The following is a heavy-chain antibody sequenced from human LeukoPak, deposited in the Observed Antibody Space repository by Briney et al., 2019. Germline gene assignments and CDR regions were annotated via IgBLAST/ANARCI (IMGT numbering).Heavy chain of an antibody. V-gene: IGHV4-61*01. Sequence: SGTLSLTCTVSGGSVSSGSYYWSRIRQPPGKGLVWIGYIYYGGDTKYSPSLKSRVTISIDKAKNEFSIKLSSVTAADTAVYYCARSGHTSSWYHSAYYYYGMDVWGQGTTVTVSS. CDR1: GGSVSSGSYY. J-gene: IGHJ6*02. CDR2: IYYGGDT. CDR3: ARSGHTSSWYHSAYYYYGMDV. D-gene: IGHD6-13*01.